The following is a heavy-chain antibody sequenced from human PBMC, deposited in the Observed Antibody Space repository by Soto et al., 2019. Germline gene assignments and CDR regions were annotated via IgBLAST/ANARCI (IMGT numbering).Heavy chain of an antibody. V-gene: IGHV4-4*07. CDR1: GASISAYA. CDR3: ARGPYSSGWYVVDY. Sequence: QVQLQESGPGLVKPSETLSLTCTVSGASISAYAWRWIRQPAGEGLEWIGGLYSSGNTNYNPSFKSRLTMSADTSKNQFSLKLSSVTAADTAGYYCARGPYSSGWYVVDYWGQGTLVTVSS. D-gene: IGHD6-19*01. J-gene: IGHJ4*02. CDR2: LYSSGNT.